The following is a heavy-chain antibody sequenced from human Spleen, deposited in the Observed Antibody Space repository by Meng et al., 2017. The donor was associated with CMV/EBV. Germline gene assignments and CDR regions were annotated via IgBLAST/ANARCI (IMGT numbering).Heavy chain of an antibody. CDR1: GFNFSTYY. D-gene: IGHD7-27*01. CDR2: INISDSGI. Sequence: GSLRLSFAASGFNFSTYYMSWVRQAPGKGLEWVSFINISDSGIYYADSVKGRFTISRDNAKNSLFLHMNSLRVEDTAVYYCARPWGYWGQGALVTVSS. CDR3: ARPWGY. J-gene: IGHJ4*02. V-gene: IGHV3-11*04.